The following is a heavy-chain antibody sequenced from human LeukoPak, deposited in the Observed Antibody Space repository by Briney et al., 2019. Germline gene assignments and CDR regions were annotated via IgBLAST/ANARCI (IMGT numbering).Heavy chain of an antibody. CDR1: GGTFSSYA. Sequence: ASVKVSCKASGGTFSSYAINWVRQATGQGLEWMGWMNPNSGNTGYAQKFQGRVTITRNTSISTAYMELSSLRSEDTAVYYCARVNCSGGSCLRLNAFDIWGQGTMVTVSS. CDR2: MNPNSGNT. V-gene: IGHV1-8*03. CDR3: ARVNCSGGSCLRLNAFDI. D-gene: IGHD2-15*01. J-gene: IGHJ3*02.